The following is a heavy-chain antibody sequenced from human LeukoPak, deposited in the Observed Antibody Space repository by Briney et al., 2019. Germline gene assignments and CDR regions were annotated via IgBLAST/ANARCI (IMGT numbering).Heavy chain of an antibody. Sequence: GRSLRLSCAASGFTFSSYGMHWVRQAPGKGLEWVAFIRYDRRNKYYADSVKGRFTISRDNSKNTLYLQMNSLRAEDTAVYYCATDPPATGMTYYFDYWGQGTLVTVSS. V-gene: IGHV3-30*02. D-gene: IGHD1-26*01. CDR3: ATDPPATGMTYYFDY. CDR1: GFTFSSYG. J-gene: IGHJ4*02. CDR2: IRYDRRNK.